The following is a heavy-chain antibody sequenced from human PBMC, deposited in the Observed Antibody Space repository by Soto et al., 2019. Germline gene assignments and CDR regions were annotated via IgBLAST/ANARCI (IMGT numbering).Heavy chain of an antibody. D-gene: IGHD3-16*02. V-gene: IGHV3-23*01. CDR2: ISGSGGST. CDR1: GFTFSSYA. Sequence: EVQLLESGGGLVQPGGSLRLSCAASGFTFSSYAMSWVRQAPGKGLEWVSAISGSGGSTYYADSVKGRFTISRDNSMNTLYLQMNSLRAEDTAVYYCAKDQSPNYDYIWGSYRYFAYWGQGTLVTVSS. J-gene: IGHJ4*02. CDR3: AKDQSPNYDYIWGSYRYFAY.